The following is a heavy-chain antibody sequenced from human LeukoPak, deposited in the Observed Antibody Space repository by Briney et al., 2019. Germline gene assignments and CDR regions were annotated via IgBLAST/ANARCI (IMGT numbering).Heavy chain of an antibody. CDR3: ARMSLAVAGTIDY. V-gene: IGHV4-30-2*01. CDR1: GGSVSSRFYY. Sequence: SQTLSLTCSVTGGSVSSRFYYWSWIRQPPGQGLVSIGYIYHNGDTYFNPSLKSRVTISVDTSKNQFSLKLSSVTAADTAVYYCARMSLAVAGTIDYWGQGTLVTVSS. CDR2: IYHNGDT. J-gene: IGHJ4*02. D-gene: IGHD6-19*01.